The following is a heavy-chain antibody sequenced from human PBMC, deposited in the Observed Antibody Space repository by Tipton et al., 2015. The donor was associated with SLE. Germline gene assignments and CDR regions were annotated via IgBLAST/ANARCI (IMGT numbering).Heavy chain of an antibody. CDR1: GDTIDGNTYF. D-gene: IGHD2-2*01. CDR2: ISYSGAT. V-gene: IGHV4-39*02. J-gene: IGHJ3*02. Sequence: TLSLTCTVSGDTIDGNTYFWDWIRQPPGKGLMLIGSISYSGATSYNPSLKSRVAISLDTSKTQFSLRLSSVTAADTASYFCARGGKTTSFTRAFDIWGQGTMVTVSS. CDR3: ARGGKTTSFTRAFDI.